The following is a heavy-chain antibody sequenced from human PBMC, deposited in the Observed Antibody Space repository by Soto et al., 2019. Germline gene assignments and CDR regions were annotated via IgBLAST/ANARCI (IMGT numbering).Heavy chain of an antibody. D-gene: IGHD6-6*01. CDR2: ISAYNGNT. CDR3: ARAYSKYSLSSESDN. Sequence: QVQLVQSGVEVKKPGASVKVSCKASGYTFSNYGISWVRQAPGQGLEWMGWISAYNGNTNYAQKFQGRVTMTTDTSTSTAYMELRSLRSDDTAVYYCARAYSKYSLSSESDNWGQGTLVTVSS. CDR1: GYTFSNYG. J-gene: IGHJ4*02. V-gene: IGHV1-18*01.